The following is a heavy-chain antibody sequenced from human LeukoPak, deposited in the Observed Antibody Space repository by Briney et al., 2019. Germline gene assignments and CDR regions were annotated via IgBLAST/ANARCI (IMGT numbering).Heavy chain of an antibody. Sequence: TGGSLRLSCAASGFTIRSNAMHWVRQAPGKGLEWVVVISYDGSNKYYADSVKGRFTFSRDSSKNTMYLQMNSLRTEDTAVYYCARAHVDVPFGYFDYWGQGTLVTVPS. CDR2: ISYDGSNK. CDR1: GFTIRSNA. V-gene: IGHV3-30*03. CDR3: ARAHVDVPFGYFDY. D-gene: IGHD5-12*01. J-gene: IGHJ4*02.